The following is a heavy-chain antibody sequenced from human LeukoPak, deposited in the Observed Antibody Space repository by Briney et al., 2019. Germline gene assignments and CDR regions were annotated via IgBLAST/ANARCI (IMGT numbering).Heavy chain of an antibody. CDR3: AGEKFDI. CDR2: ISKDGSMR. J-gene: IGHJ3*02. Sequence: GGSLRLSCAASGFSFTKYAMDWVRQAPGEGLEWVAIISKDGSMRYYADSVKGRFTVSRDNSNNAVYLQMNSLKSEDTAVYYCAGEKFDIWGRGTMVTVSA. V-gene: IGHV3-30*04. CDR1: GFSFTKYA.